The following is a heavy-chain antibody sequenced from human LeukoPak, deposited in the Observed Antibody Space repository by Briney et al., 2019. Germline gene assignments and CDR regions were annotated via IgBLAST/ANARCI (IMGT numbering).Heavy chain of an antibody. D-gene: IGHD6-13*01. CDR2: VYYDGIN. J-gene: IGHJ5*02. Sequence: PSETLSLTCTVSGGSINNTLFYWGWIRQPPGKGLEWIGTVYYDGINYSSPSLKSRVATSVDTSKNQFSLKLSSVTAADTAVYYCARHDSIAAADHTTGGFDPWGQGTLVTVSS. CDR1: GGSINNTLFY. CDR3: ARHDSIAAADHTTGGFDP. V-gene: IGHV4-39*01.